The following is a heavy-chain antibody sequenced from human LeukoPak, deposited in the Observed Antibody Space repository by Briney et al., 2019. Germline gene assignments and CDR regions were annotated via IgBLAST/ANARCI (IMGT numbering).Heavy chain of an antibody. CDR3: AREGDYGVIY. CDR1: GGSISSYY. CDR2: IYYSGST. D-gene: IGHD4-17*01. J-gene: IGHJ4*02. Sequence: SETLSLTCTVSGGSISSYYWSWIRQPPGKGLEWIGCIYYSGSTNYNPSLKSRVTISVDTSKNQFSLKLSSVTAADTAVYYCAREGDYGVIYWGQGTLVTVSS. V-gene: IGHV4-59*01.